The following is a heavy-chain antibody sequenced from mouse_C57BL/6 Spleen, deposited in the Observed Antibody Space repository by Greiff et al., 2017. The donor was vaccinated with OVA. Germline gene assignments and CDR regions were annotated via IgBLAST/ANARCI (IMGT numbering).Heavy chain of an antibody. CDR3: ARSGDYSLYWYFDV. CDR2: IHPNSGST. CDR1: GYTFTSYW. V-gene: IGHV1-64*01. J-gene: IGHJ1*03. Sequence: VQLQQSGAELVKPGASVKLSCKASGYTFTSYWMHWVKQRPGQGLEWIGMIHPNSGSTNYNEKFKSKATLTVDKSSSTAYMQLSSLTSEDSAVYYCARSGDYSLYWYFDVWGTGTTVTVSS. D-gene: IGHD1-1*01.